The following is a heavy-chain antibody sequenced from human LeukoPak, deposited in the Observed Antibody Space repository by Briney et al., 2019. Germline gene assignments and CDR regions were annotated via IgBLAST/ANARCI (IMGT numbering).Heavy chain of an antibody. CDR3: ARVTFGGVIVITDYFDY. V-gene: IGHV3-11*04. Sequence: GGSLRLSCAASGFTFSDYYMSWIRQAPGKGLEWVSYISSSGSTIYYADSVKGRFTISRDNAKNSLYLQMNSLRAEDTAVYYCARVTFGGVIVITDYFDYWGREPWSPSPQ. CDR2: ISSSGSTI. D-gene: IGHD3-16*02. J-gene: IGHJ4*02. CDR1: GFTFSDYY.